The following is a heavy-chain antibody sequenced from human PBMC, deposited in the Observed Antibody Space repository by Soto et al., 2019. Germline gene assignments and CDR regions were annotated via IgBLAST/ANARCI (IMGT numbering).Heavy chain of an antibody. D-gene: IGHD4-4*01. CDR1: GYTFTGYY. Sequence: GASVKVSCKASGYTFTGYYMHWVRQAPGQGYEWMGIINPSGGSTTYAQKFQGRVTMTRDTSTTTVYMELSSLKSEDTAVYYCARYDYNGYYFDYWGQGTLVTVSS. CDR2: INPSGGST. V-gene: IGHV1-46*01. CDR3: ARYDYNGYYFDY. J-gene: IGHJ4*02.